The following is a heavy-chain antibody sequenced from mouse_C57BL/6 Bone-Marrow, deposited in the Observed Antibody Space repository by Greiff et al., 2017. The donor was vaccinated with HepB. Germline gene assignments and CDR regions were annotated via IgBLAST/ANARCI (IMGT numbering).Heavy chain of an antibody. V-gene: IGHV1-50*01. D-gene: IGHD1-1*01. Sequence: QVQLQQPGAELVKPGASVKLSCTASGYTFTSYWMQWVKQRPGQGLEWIGEIDPSDSYTNYNQKFKGKATLTVDTSSSTAYMQLSSLTSEDSAVYYCARSGEFFSIYYYGSSYVDYWGQGTTLTVSS. CDR3: ARSGEFFSIYYYGSSYVDY. CDR2: IDPSDSYT. J-gene: IGHJ2*01. CDR1: GYTFTSYW.